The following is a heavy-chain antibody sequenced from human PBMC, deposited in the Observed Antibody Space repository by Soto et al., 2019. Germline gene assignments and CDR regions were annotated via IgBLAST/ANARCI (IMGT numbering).Heavy chain of an antibody. V-gene: IGHV4-31*03. CDR1: GGSINSAGYY. J-gene: IGHJ3*02. Sequence: QVQLQESGPGLVKPSQTLSLTCTVSGGSINSAGYYWSWIRQHPGGGLEWIGYIYYSGSTDYNPSLKSRVTISVDTSKNQFSLKLSSVTAADTAVYYCTRRGAFDIWGQGTMVTVSS. CDR2: IYYSGST. D-gene: IGHD3-16*01. CDR3: TRRGAFDI.